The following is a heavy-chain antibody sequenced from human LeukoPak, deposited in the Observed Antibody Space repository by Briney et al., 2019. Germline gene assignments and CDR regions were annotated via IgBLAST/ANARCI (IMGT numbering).Heavy chain of an antibody. CDR3: AKDYAVGSIDY. J-gene: IGHJ4*02. CDR1: GFTFSSFA. D-gene: IGHD3-16*01. Sequence: GGSLRLSCAASGFTFSSFAMSWIRKGPGKGLERVSSVSTSGVGTYYADSVRGRFAISRDNSKNTVFLQMNSLRAEDSAVYYCAKDYAVGSIDYWGQGTLVTVSS. CDR2: VSTSGVGT. V-gene: IGHV3-23*01.